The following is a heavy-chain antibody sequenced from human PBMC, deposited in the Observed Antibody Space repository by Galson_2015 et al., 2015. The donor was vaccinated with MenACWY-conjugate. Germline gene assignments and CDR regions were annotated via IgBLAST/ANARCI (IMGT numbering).Heavy chain of an antibody. CDR1: GDSLSRSSLY. J-gene: IGHJ4*02. D-gene: IGHD3-16*01. V-gene: IGHV4-39*07. CDR3: ARGGDPDYFDY. Sequence: ETLSLTCTVSGDSLSRSSLYWGWIRQPPGKGLEWIGSIYYSGSTYYNPSLKSRVTISVDTSKNHFSLRLSSVTAADTAVYFCARGGDPDYFDYWGQGTLVTVSS. CDR2: IYYSGST.